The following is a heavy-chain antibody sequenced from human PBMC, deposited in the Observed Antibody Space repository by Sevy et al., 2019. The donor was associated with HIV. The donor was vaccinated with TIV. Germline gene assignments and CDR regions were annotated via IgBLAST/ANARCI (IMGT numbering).Heavy chain of an antibody. CDR3: ARDTIAAAGTGAFDI. CDR1: GFTVSSNY. CDR2: IYSGGST. V-gene: IGHV3-53*01. D-gene: IGHD6-13*01. J-gene: IGHJ3*02. Sequence: GGSLRLSCAVSGFTVSSNYMSWVRQAPGKGLEWVSVIYSGGSTYYADSVKGRFTISRDNSKNTLYLQMNSLRAEDTAVYYCARDTIAAAGTGAFDIWGQGTMVTVSS.